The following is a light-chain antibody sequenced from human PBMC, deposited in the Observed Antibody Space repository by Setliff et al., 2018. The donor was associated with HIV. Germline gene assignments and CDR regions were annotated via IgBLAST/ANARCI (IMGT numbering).Light chain of an antibody. V-gene: IGLV2-14*01. J-gene: IGLJ1*01. CDR1: SSDIGAFNY. CDR2: EVS. Sequence: QSALAQPASVSGSPGQSITISCTGTSSDIGAFNYVSWYQQYPGKVPKLMIYEVSNRPSGISTRFSGSKSGSTASLTISGLQAEDEADYYCSSYRSGNTLVFGTGTKVTVL. CDR3: SSYRSGNTLV.